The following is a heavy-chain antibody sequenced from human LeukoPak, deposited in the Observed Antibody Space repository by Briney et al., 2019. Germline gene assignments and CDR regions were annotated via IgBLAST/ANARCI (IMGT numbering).Heavy chain of an antibody. Sequence: SETLSLTCAVYGGSFSGYYWSWIRQPPGKGLEWIGEINHSGSTNYNPSLKSRVTISVDTSKNQFSLRLTSITAADTAVYYCARVGTMYYFDHWGQGTLVTVSS. V-gene: IGHV4-34*01. CDR2: INHSGST. D-gene: IGHD3-10*02. J-gene: IGHJ4*02. CDR1: GGSFSGYY. CDR3: ARVGTMYYFDH.